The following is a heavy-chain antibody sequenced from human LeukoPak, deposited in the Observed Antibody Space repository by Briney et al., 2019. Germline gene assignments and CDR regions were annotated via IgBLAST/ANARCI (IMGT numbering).Heavy chain of an antibody. CDR2: IYYSGST. Sequence: PSQTLSLTCTVSGGSISSGGYYWRWIRQHPGKGLEWIGYIYYSGSTYYNPSLKSRVTISVDTSKNQFSLKLSSVTAADTAVYYCARESPYCSGGSCYPLDVWGQGTTVTVSS. CDR3: ARESPYCSGGSCYPLDV. J-gene: IGHJ6*02. CDR1: GGSISSGGYY. D-gene: IGHD2-15*01. V-gene: IGHV4-31*03.